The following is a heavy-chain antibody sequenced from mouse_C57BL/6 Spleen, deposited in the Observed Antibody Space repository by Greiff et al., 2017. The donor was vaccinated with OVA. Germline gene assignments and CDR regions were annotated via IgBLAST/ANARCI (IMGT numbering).Heavy chain of an antibody. D-gene: IGHD2-5*01. CDR3: ARLNSNYRGGSMDY. CDR1: GYTFTSYW. Sequence: QVQLQQPGAELVKPGASVKLSCKASGYTFTSYWMHWVKQRPGRGLEWIGRIDPNSGGTKYNAKFKSKATLTVDQPSSTAYMQLSSLTSEDSAVYYCARLNSNYRGGSMDYWGQGTSVTVSS. J-gene: IGHJ4*01. V-gene: IGHV1-72*01. CDR2: IDPNSGGT.